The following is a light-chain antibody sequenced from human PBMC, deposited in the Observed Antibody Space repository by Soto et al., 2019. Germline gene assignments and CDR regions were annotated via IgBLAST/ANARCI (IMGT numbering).Light chain of an antibody. CDR1: QSVSSSY. CDR3: QQYGSSLGWT. J-gene: IGKJ1*01. CDR2: GAS. V-gene: IGKV3-20*01. Sequence: EIVLTQSPGTLSLSPGERATLSCRASQSVSSSYLAWYQQKPGQAPRLLIYGASSRATGIPDRFSGSGSGTDFTLTTSRREPEDFAVYYCQQYGSSLGWTFGQGTKVEIK.